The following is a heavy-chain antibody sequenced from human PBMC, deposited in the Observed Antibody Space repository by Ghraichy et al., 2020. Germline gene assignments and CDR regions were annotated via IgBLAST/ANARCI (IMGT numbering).Heavy chain of an antibody. D-gene: IGHD2-21*02. Sequence: SETLSLTCTVSGGSISGYFWSWIRQPPGKGLEWIGYINYSGSTNYNPSLQSRVTISVDTSKNQFSLKLSSVTAADTAVYYCARGEGFCGGDCYLNWGQGTLVTVSS. CDR3: ARGEGFCGGDCYLN. V-gene: IGHV4-59*01. CDR2: INYSGST. CDR1: GGSISGYF. J-gene: IGHJ4*02.